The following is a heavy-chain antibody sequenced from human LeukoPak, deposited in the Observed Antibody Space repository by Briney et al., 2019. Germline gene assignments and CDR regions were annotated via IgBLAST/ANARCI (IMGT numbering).Heavy chain of an antibody. CDR3: ARVTVMELEPDAFDI. V-gene: IGHV4-61*01. J-gene: IGHJ3*02. Sequence: SETLSLTCTVSGGSVSSCSYYWSWIRQPPGKGLEWIGYIYYSGSTNYNPSLKSRVTISVDTSKNQFSLKLSSVTAADTAVYYCARVTVMELEPDAFDIWGQGTMVTVSS. CDR2: IYYSGST. CDR1: GGSVSSCSYY. D-gene: IGHD1-7*01.